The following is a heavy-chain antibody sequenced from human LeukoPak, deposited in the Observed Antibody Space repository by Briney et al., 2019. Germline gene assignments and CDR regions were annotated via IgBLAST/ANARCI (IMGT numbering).Heavy chain of an antibody. J-gene: IGHJ6*02. CDR1: GFTFSDYY. CDR3: ARGPRRTMIVVVIEPANYGMDV. V-gene: IGHV3-11*01. CDR2: ISSSCSTI. D-gene: IGHD3-22*01. Sequence: GGSLRLYCAASGFTFSDYYMRWIRQAPGKGLEWVSYISSSCSTIYYADSVKGRFTLSRDNPKNSLYLQMNSLRAEDTAVYYCARGPRRTMIVVVIEPANYGMDVWGQGTTVTVSS.